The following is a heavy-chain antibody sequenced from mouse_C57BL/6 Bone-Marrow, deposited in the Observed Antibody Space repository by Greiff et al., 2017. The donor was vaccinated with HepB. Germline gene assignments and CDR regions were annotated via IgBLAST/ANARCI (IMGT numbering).Heavy chain of an antibody. Sequence: EVKLEESGGGLVQPGGSMKLSCVASGFTFSNYWMNWVRQSPEKGLEWVAQIRLKSDNYATHYAESVQGRFTISRDDSKRSVYLQRNNVRAEDTGSDYGTGLRYEYHFDYWGQGTTRTVAS. V-gene: IGHV6-3*01. CDR2: IRLKSDNYAT. D-gene: IGHD2-4*01. CDR3: TGLRYEYHFDY. J-gene: IGHJ2*01. CDR1: GFTFSNYW.